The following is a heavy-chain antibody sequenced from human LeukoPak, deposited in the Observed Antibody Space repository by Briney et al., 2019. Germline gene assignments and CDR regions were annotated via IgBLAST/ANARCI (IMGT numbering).Heavy chain of an antibody. CDR2: ISAYNGNT. CDR1: GYTFTSYG. CDR3: ARVHYCSGGSRYPRGDYYYYYMDV. D-gene: IGHD2-15*01. V-gene: IGHV1-18*01. Sequence: GASVKVSCKASGYTFTSYGISWVRQAPGQGLEWMGWISAYNGNTNYAQKLQGRVTMTTDTSTSTAYMELRSLRSDDTAVYYCARVHYCSGGSRYPRGDYYYYYMDVWGKGTTVTVSS. J-gene: IGHJ6*03.